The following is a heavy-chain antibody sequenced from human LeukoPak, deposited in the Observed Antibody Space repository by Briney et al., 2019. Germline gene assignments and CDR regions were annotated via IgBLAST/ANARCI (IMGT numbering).Heavy chain of an antibody. CDR1: EFTFSSYA. V-gene: IGHV3-23*01. Sequence: PGGPLRLSWQASEFTFSSYAMSWVRQAPAKGLGWVPAIRGSGGSTYYADSVKGRFTISKDNSNNTLYLQMNSLRAEDTAVYYCAKDTDSGSAPDWFDPWGQGTLVTVSS. CDR2: IRGSGGST. J-gene: IGHJ5*02. D-gene: IGHD1-26*01. CDR3: AKDTDSGSAPDWFDP.